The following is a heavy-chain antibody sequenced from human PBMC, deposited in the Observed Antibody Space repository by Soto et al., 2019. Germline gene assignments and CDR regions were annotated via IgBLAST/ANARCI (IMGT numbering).Heavy chain of an antibody. CDR3: ASSTVRGVSQWFDP. D-gene: IGHD3-10*01. CDR1: GGAISTYY. V-gene: IGHV4-59*01. CDR2: MYYSGST. J-gene: IGHJ5*02. Sequence: NLXEKLSPTCTVSGGAISTYYWSWIRQPPGKGLEWIGYMYYSGSTNYNPSLKSRVTISVDTSKNQFSLKLSSVTAADTAVYYCASSTVRGVSQWFDPWGQGTLATVSS.